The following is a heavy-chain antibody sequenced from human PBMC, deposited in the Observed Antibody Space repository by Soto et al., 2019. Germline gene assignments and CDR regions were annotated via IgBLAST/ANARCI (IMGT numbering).Heavy chain of an antibody. V-gene: IGHV3-33*01. CDR1: GFTFSSYG. J-gene: IGHJ6*02. CDR2: IWYDGSNK. CDR3: ARLGITIFGVVTQPYLPYYYYYYGMDV. Sequence: PGGSLRLSCAASGFTFSSYGMHWVRQAPGKGLEWAAVIWYDGSNKYYADSVKGRFTISRDNSKNTLYLQMNSLRAEDTAVYYCARLGITIFGVVTQPYLPYYYYYYGMDVWGQGTTVTVSS. D-gene: IGHD3-3*01.